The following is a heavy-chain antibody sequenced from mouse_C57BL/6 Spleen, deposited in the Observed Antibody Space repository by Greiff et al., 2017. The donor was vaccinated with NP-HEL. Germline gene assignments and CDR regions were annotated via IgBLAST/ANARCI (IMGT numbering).Heavy chain of an antibody. CDR2: IDPSDSET. CDR3: ARYDYDGYFDY. Sequence: QVQLQQPGAELVRPGSSVKLSCKASGYTFTSYWMHWVKQRPIQGLEWIGNIDPSDSETHYNQKFKDKATLTVDKSSSTAYMQLSSLTSGDSAVYYCARYDYDGYFDYWGQGTTLTVSS. V-gene: IGHV1-52*01. D-gene: IGHD2-4*01. J-gene: IGHJ2*01. CDR1: GYTFTSYW.